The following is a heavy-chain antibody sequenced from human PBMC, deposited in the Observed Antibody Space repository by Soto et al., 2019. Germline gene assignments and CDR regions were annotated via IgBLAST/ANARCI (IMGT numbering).Heavy chain of an antibody. Sequence: HPGGSLRLSCSASGFSFSDSSMHWVRQPPGKGVEYVSAINTNGRNTYYADSVKGRFTISRENSKNTVHLQMSSLRAEDTAVYYFVRDMFGVVVFDSGGQGTPVTVS. D-gene: IGHD3-3*01. CDR1: GFSFSDSS. V-gene: IGHV3-64D*06. CDR3: VRDMFGVVVFDS. J-gene: IGHJ4*02. CDR2: INTNGRNT.